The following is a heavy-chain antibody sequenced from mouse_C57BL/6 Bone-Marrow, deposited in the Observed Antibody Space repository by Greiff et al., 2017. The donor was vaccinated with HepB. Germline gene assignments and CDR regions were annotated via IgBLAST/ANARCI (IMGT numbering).Heavy chain of an antibody. CDR3: ARSWDYDEFAY. CDR2: IHPNSGST. CDR1: GYTFTSYW. J-gene: IGHJ3*01. Sequence: VQLQQPGAELVKPGASVKLSCKASGYTFTSYWMHWVKQRPGQGLEWIGMIHPNSGSTNYNEKFKSKATLTVDKPSSTAYMQLSSLTSEDSAVYYCARSWDYDEFAYWGQGTLVTVSA. V-gene: IGHV1-64*01. D-gene: IGHD2-4*01.